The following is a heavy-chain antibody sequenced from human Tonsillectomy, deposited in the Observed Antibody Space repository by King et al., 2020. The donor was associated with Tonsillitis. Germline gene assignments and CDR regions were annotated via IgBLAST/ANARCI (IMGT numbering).Heavy chain of an antibody. J-gene: IGHJ4*02. CDR2: IYYSGST. D-gene: IGHD2-21*02. CDR3: ARGTFCGGDCYTFDY. CDR1: VGSISSGGYY. Sequence: VQLQESGPGLVKPSQTLSLTCTVSVGSISSGGYYWSWIRQHPGKGLEWIGYIYYSGSTYYNPSLKSRVTISVDTSKNQFSLKLSSVTAADTAVYYCARGTFCGGDCYTFDYWGQGTLGTVSS. V-gene: IGHV4-31*03.